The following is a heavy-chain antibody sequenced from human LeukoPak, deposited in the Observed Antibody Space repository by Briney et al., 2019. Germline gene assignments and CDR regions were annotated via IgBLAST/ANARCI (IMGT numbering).Heavy chain of an antibody. CDR2: ISYDGSNK. CDR3: ARALYDSSGYYSHFDY. J-gene: IGHJ4*02. Sequence: GGSLRLSCAASGFTFTVYGMHWVRQAPGKGLEWVAVISYDGSNKYYADSVKGRFTISRDNSKSTLYLQMNSLRAEDTAVYYCARALYDSSGYYSHFDYWGQGTLVTVSS. D-gene: IGHD3-22*01. CDR1: GFTFTVYG. V-gene: IGHV3-30*03.